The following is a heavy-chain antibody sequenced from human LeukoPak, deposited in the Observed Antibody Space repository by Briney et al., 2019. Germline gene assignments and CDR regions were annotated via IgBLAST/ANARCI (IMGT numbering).Heavy chain of an antibody. J-gene: IGHJ4*02. D-gene: IGHD1-14*01. V-gene: IGHV4-39*07. CDR1: GGSISSSSYY. Sequence: PSETLSLTCTVSGGSISSSSYYWGWIRQPPGKGLEWIGSIYYSGSTYYNPSLKSRVTILVDTSKNQFSLKLSSVTAADTAVYYCARGRYDPGRRFDYWGQGTLVTVSS. CDR3: ARGRYDPGRRFDY. CDR2: IYYSGST.